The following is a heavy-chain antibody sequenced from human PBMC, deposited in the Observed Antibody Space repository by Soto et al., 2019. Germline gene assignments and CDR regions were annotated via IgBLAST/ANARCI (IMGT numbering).Heavy chain of an antibody. D-gene: IGHD3-10*01. CDR3: ATAHYGSGIGVSTTHTCFAP. CDR1: GDTGKGVS. CDR2: FDSEDGET. J-gene: IGHJ5*02. V-gene: IGHV1-24*01. Sequence: GPSVKASCQDTGDTGKGVSLRWRRHIKKKRLEWKRGFDSEDGETIYAQKFQGRVTMTEDTSTDTAYMELSSLRSEDTAVYYCATAHYGSGIGVSTTHTCFAPWRQRTLVTVSS.